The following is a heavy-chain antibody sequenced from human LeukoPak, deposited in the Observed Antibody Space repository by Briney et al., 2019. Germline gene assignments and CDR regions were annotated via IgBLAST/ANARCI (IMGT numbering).Heavy chain of an antibody. V-gene: IGHV3-30*02. CDR2: IRYDGSNK. D-gene: IGHD6-6*01. CDR3: AKVQHGYSSSSPIDY. CDR1: GFTFSSYG. J-gene: IGHJ4*02. Sequence: GGSLRLSCAASGFTFSSYGMHWVRQAPGKGLEWVAFIRYDGSNKYYADSVKGRFTISRDNSKNTLYLQMNSLRAEDTAVYYCAKVQHGYSSSSPIDYWGQGTLVTVSS.